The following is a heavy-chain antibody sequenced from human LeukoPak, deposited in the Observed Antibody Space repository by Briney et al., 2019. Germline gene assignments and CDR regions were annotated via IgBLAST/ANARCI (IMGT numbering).Heavy chain of an antibody. CDR2: ISSSSSYI. D-gene: IGHD3-3*01. Sequence: GGSLRLSCAASGFTFSSYAMSWVRQAPGKGLEWVSSISSSSSYIYYADSVKGRFTISRDNAKNSLYLQMNSLGAEDTAVYYCARLLRFLEWLPSIGMDVWGQGTTVTVSS. J-gene: IGHJ6*02. CDR3: ARLLRFLEWLPSIGMDV. V-gene: IGHV3-21*01. CDR1: GFTFSSYA.